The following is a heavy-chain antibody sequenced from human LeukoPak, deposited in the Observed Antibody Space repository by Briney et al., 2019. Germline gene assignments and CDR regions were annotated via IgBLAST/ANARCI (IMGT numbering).Heavy chain of an antibody. CDR3: ARLIEMATTPFDY. D-gene: IGHD5-24*01. V-gene: IGHV4-38-2*02. CDR1: GYSISSGYY. CDR2: IYYSGST. Sequence: PSETLSLTCTVSGYSISSGYYWGWIRQPPGKGLEWIGSIYYSGSTYYNPSLKSRVTISVDTSKNPFSLKLSSVTAADTAVYYCARLIEMATTPFDYWGQGTLVTVSS. J-gene: IGHJ4*02.